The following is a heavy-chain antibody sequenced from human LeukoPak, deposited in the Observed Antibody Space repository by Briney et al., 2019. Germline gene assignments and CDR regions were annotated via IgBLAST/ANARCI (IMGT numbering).Heavy chain of an antibody. J-gene: IGHJ3*02. CDR1: GYTFTSYD. D-gene: IGHD3-10*01. CDR2: MNPNSGNT. V-gene: IGHV1-8*03. Sequence: ASVKVSCKASGYTFTSYDINWVRQATGQGLEWMGWMNPNSGNTGYAQKFQGGVTITRNTSISTAYMELSSLRSEDTAVYYCARWGGVRGNAFDIWGQGTMVTVSS. CDR3: ARWGGVRGNAFDI.